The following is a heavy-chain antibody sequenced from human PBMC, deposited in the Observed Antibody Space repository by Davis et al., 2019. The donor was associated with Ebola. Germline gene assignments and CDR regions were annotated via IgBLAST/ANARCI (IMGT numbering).Heavy chain of an antibody. CDR1: GGSFSGYY. Sequence: PSETLSLTCAVYGGSFSGYYWSWIRQPPGKGLEWIGEINHSGSTNYNPSLKSRVTISVDTSKNQFSLKLSSVTAADTAVYYCARTGGVLVVYAMRWFDPWGQGTLVTVSS. D-gene: IGHD2-8*02. CDR2: INHSGST. CDR3: ARTGGVLVVYAMRWFDP. J-gene: IGHJ5*02. V-gene: IGHV4-34*01.